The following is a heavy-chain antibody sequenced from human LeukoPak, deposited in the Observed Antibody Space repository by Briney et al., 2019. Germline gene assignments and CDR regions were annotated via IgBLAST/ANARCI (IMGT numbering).Heavy chain of an antibody. D-gene: IGHD6-13*01. CDR1: GYTFTGYY. CDR2: INPNSGGT. CDR3: AREVAAAGTGHDAFDI. Sequence: ASVKVSCKASGYTFTGYYVHWVRQAPGQGLEWMGWINPNSGGTNYAQKFQGRVTMTRDTSISTAYMELSRLRSDDTAVYYCAREVAAAGTGHDAFDIWGQGTMVTVSS. J-gene: IGHJ3*02. V-gene: IGHV1-2*02.